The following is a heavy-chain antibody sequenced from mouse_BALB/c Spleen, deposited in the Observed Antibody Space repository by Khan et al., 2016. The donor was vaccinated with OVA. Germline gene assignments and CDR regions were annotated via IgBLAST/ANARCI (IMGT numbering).Heavy chain of an antibody. Sequence: EVELVESGGGLVKPGGSLKLSCAASGFTFSSFAMSWVRQTPEKRLEWVATINSDGTYTYYPESVKGRFTISRDNAKNTLYLQMSSRRSEDTAMYYCARHNYGPFAYWGQGTLVTVSA. CDR2: INSDGTYT. J-gene: IGHJ3*01. CDR3: ARHNYGPFAY. V-gene: IGHV5-9-3*01. CDR1: GFTFSSFA. D-gene: IGHD1-1*01.